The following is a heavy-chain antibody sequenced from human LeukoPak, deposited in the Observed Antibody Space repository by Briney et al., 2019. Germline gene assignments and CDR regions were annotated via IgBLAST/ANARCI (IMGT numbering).Heavy chain of an antibody. D-gene: IGHD3-16*01. CDR2: VTGSGAST. Sequence: PGGSLRLSCAASGFTVSSNYMSWVRQAPGKGLEWVSAVTGSGASTNYADSVKGRFTISRDNSKNTLYLQMNSLRAEDTAVYYCVGPGFDYWGQGTLVTVSS. CDR3: VGPGFDY. CDR1: GFTVSSNY. J-gene: IGHJ4*02. V-gene: IGHV3-23*01.